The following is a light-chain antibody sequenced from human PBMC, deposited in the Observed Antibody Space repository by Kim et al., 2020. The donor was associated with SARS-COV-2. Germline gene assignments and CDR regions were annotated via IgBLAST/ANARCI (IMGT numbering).Light chain of an antibody. CDR3: QQYNSYPWT. V-gene: IGKV1-5*03. CDR2: KAS. Sequence: AYVGDRVTITCRASQSISSWLAWYQQKPGKPPKVLIYKASSLEIGVPSRFSGSGFGTEFTLTISSLQPDDFATYYCQQYNSYPWTFGQGTKVDIK. J-gene: IGKJ1*01. CDR1: QSISSW.